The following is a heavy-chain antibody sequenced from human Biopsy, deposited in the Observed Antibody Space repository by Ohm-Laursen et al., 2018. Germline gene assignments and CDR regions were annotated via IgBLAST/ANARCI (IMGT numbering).Heavy chain of an antibody. V-gene: IGHV1-69*11. CDR1: TGTSTSYG. CDR3: AREAIGYKLPCED. Sequence: SVKASCKSPTGTSTSYGIIWVRQAPRQGLEWMGRIIPILRTTAYAQTFLGRVTITADSPTSTVDMELTSLTSDDTAVYFCAREAIGYKLPCEDWGQGTLVTVSS. CDR2: IIPILRTT. D-gene: IGHD5-18*01. J-gene: IGHJ4*02.